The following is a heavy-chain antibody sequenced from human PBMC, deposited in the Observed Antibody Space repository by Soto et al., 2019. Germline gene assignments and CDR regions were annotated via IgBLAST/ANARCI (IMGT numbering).Heavy chain of an antibody. V-gene: IGHV1-18*01. CDR1: GYTFTSYG. CDR3: ARVSYYYDSSGPPDAFDI. D-gene: IGHD3-22*01. CDR2: ISAYNGNT. Sequence: ASVKVSCKASGYTFTSYGISWVRQAPGQGLEWMGWISAYNGNTNYAQKLQGRVTMTTDTSTSTAYMELRSLRSDDTAVYYCARVSYYYDSSGPPDAFDIWGQGTTVTVSS. J-gene: IGHJ3*02.